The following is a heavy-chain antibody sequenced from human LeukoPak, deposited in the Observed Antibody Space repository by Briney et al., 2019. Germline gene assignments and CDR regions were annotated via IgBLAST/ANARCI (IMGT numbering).Heavy chain of an antibody. Sequence: GGSLRLSCAVSGITLSNYGMSWVRQAPGKGLEWVSAISGSGGSTYYADSVKGRFTISRDNSKNTLYLQMNSLRAEDTAVYYCAKDTHRKSSSWYWDPHLYFDYWGQGTLVTVSS. CDR2: ISGSGGST. D-gene: IGHD6-13*01. CDR3: AKDTHRKSSSWYWDPHLYFDY. CDR1: GITLSNYG. V-gene: IGHV3-23*01. J-gene: IGHJ4*02.